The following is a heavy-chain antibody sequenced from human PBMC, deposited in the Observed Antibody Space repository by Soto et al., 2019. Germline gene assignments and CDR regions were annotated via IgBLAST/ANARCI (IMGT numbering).Heavy chain of an antibody. CDR3: AKDMWLAGGFLDN. V-gene: IGHV3-9*01. J-gene: IGHJ4*02. CDR2: ISWNSASI. D-gene: IGHD6-19*01. Sequence: EVQLVESGGGLVQPGRSLRLSCAASGFTFDDYAMHWVRQVPGKGLEWVSGISWNSASIDYADSVKGRFTISRDNGKNSPYLEMDSLRPDDTALYFCAKDMWLAGGFLDNWGQGTLVTVSS. CDR1: GFTFDDYA.